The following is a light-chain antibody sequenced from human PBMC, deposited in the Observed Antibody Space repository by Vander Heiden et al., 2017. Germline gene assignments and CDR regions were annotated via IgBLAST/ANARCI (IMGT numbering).Light chain of an antibody. CDR2: AAS. CDR3: QLLNSYPFST. CDR1: QGISSY. V-gene: IGKV1-9*01. J-gene: IGKJ4*01. Sequence: DIQLTQSPSFLSASVGDRVTITCRASQGISSYLAWYQQKPGKAPKLLIYAASTLQSGVPSRFSGSGSGTEFTLTISSLQPEDFATYYCQLLNSYPFSTFGGGTKVEIK.